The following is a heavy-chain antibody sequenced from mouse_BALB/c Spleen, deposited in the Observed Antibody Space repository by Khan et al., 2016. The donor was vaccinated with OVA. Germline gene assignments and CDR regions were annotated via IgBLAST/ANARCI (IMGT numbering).Heavy chain of an antibody. Sequence: EVELVESGGDLVKPGGSLKLSCAASGFTFSTYGMSWVRQTPDKRLEWVATVSTDGGYTYYPDSVKGRFTISRDNAKNTLYLQMSGLKSEDTAMFYCTRLADYYDSEGFAYWGQGTLVTVSA. CDR1: GFTFSTYG. CDR3: TRLADYYDSEGFAY. CDR2: VSTDGGYT. V-gene: IGHV5-6*01. D-gene: IGHD1-1*01. J-gene: IGHJ3*01.